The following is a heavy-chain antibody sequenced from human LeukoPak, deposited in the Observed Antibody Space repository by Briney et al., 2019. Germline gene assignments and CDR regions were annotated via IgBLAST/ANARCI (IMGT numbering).Heavy chain of an antibody. CDR1: GGSISSYY. Sequence: PSETLSLTCTVSGGSISSYYWSWIRQPPGKGLEWIGYIYYSGSTYYNPSLKSRVTISVDTSKNQFSLKLSSVTAADTAVYYCASLLRGDWLLSLDYWGQGTLVTVSS. D-gene: IGHD3-9*01. CDR3: ASLLRGDWLLSLDY. V-gene: IGHV4-59*04. CDR2: IYYSGST. J-gene: IGHJ4*02.